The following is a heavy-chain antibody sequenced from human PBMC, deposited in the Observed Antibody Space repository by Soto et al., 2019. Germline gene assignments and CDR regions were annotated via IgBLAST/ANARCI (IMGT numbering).Heavy chain of an antibody. CDR2: VNPNNGDT. D-gene: IGHD3-10*01. CDR1: GYTFSNYD. V-gene: IGHV1-8*01. CDR3: AKVSRKGSAIDFDY. J-gene: IGHJ4*02. Sequence: QVQLVQSGAELKKPGASVKVSCKASGYTFSNYDMNWVRQATGQGPEWIGWVNPNNGDTGYAQKFQGGVSLTTDIATTTAYMELTSLRSEDTAIDYCAKVSRKGSAIDFDYWGQGTLITVSS.